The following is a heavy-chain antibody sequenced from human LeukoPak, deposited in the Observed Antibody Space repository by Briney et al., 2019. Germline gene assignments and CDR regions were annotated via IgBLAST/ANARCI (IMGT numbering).Heavy chain of an antibody. CDR2: IYYSGST. J-gene: IGHJ4*02. V-gene: IGHV4-31*03. Sequence: PSQTLSLTCTVSGGSISSGGYYWSWIRQHPGKGLEWIGYIYYSGSTYYNPSLKSRVTISVDTSKNQFSLKLSSVTAADTAVDYCAGEASRLGGGIAARLTYFDYWGQGTLVTVSS. CDR1: GGSISSGGYY. CDR3: AGEASRLGGGIAARLTYFDY. D-gene: IGHD6-6*01.